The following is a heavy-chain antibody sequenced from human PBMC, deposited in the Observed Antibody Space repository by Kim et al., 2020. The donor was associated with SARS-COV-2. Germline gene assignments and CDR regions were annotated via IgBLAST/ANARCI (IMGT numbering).Heavy chain of an antibody. CDR2: INHSGST. J-gene: IGHJ5*02. D-gene: IGHD1-26*01. CDR1: GGSFSGYY. V-gene: IGHV4-34*01. CDR3: ARGGVGATSS. Sequence: SETLSLTCAVYGGSFSGYYWSWIRQPPGKGLEWIGEINHSGSTNYNPSLKSRVTISVDTSKNQFSLKLSSVTAADTAVYYCARGGVGATSSWGQGTLVTVSS.